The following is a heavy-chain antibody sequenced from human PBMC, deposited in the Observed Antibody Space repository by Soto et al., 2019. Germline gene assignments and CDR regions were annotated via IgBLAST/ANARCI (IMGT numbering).Heavy chain of an antibody. D-gene: IGHD3-9*01. CDR1: GGTFSSYA. V-gene: IGHV1-69*13. J-gene: IGHJ6*01. Sequence: GASVKVSCKASGGTFSSYAISWVRQAPGQGLEWMGGIIPIFGTANSAQKFQGRVTITADESTSTAYMELSSLRSEDTAVYYCACTDYYSNFYYYGMDVWGQGTTVTVSS. CDR3: ACTDYYSNFYYYGMDV. CDR2: IIPIFGTA.